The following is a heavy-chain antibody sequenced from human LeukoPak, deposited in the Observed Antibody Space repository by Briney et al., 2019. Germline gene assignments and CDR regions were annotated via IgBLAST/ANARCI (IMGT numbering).Heavy chain of an antibody. CDR2: ISGSGGHT. CDR1: EITFSSYA. CDR3: AKARGVVAATSSFDY. J-gene: IGHJ4*02. D-gene: IGHD2-15*01. V-gene: IGHV3-23*01. Sequence: GGSLRLSCATSEITFSSYAMSWVRQAPGKGLEWVSAISGSGGHTHYAHSVKGRFTISRKNSKNTLYLQMNSLRAEDKAVYYCAKARGVVAATSSFDYWGQGTLVTVSS.